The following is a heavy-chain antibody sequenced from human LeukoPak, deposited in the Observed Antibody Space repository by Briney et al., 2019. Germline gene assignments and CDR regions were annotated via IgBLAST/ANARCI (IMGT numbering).Heavy chain of an antibody. CDR1: GGSISSYY. CDR3: ARGHPHYDFWSGYPPGWYFDL. Sequence: SETLSLTCTVSGGSISSYYWSWIRQPPGKGLEWIGEINHSGSTNYNPSLKSRVTISVHTSKNQFSLKLSSVTAADTAVYYCARGHPHYDFWSGYPPGWYFDLWGRGTLVTVSS. CDR2: INHSGST. D-gene: IGHD3-3*01. V-gene: IGHV4-34*01. J-gene: IGHJ2*01.